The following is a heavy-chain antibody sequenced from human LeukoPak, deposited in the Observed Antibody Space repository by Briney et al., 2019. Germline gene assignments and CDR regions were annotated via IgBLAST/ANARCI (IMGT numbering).Heavy chain of an antibody. CDR1: GGSFSGYY. J-gene: IGHJ6*02. V-gene: IGHV3-23*01. Sequence: PSETLSLTCAVYGGSFSGYYWSWIRQPPGKGLEWVSAITGDGDTTYYADSVKGRFTISRDNSKNTLYLQMNTLRAEDTAVYYCAKRSGAGRCMDVWGQGTTVTVSS. CDR2: ITGDGDTT. D-gene: IGHD3-10*01. CDR3: AKRSGAGRCMDV.